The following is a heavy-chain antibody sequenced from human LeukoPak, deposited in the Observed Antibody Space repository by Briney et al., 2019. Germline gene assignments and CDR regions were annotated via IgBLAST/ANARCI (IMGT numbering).Heavy chain of an antibody. CDR3: ASLVRGVIPSMEFDP. CDR2: ISGSGGST. V-gene: IGHV3-23*01. CDR1: GFTFSSYA. Sequence: GGSLRLSCAASGFTFSSYAMSWVRQAPGKGLEWVSAISGSGGSTYYAGSVKGRFTISRDNSKSTLYLQMNSLKAEDTAVYYCASLVRGVIPSMEFDPWGQGTLVTVSS. D-gene: IGHD3-10*01. J-gene: IGHJ5*02.